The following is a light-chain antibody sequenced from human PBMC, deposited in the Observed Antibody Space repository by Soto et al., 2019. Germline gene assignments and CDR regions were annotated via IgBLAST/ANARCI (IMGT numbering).Light chain of an antibody. CDR2: DAS. J-gene: IGKJ1*01. V-gene: IGKV3D-20*01. Sequence: EIVLTQSPATLSLSPGERATLSCGASQGVSSSYLAWYQQKPGLAPRLLMYDASSRATGIPDRFSGSGSGTDFTLTISRLEPEDFAVYYCQQYGNSPWTFGQGTKVDIK. CDR1: QGVSSSY. CDR3: QQYGNSPWT.